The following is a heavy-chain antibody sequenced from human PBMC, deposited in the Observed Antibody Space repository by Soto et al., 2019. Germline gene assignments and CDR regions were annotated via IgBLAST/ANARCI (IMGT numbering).Heavy chain of an antibody. Sequence: GESLKISYKGSGYSFTSYWISWVRQMPGKGLEWMGRIDPSDSYTNYSPSFQGHVTISADKSISTAYLQWSSLKASDTAMYYCARDTAMVTGYYGMDVWGQGTTVTVSS. CDR3: ARDTAMVTGYYGMDV. CDR1: GYSFTSYW. D-gene: IGHD5-18*01. CDR2: IDPSDSYT. V-gene: IGHV5-10-1*01. J-gene: IGHJ6*02.